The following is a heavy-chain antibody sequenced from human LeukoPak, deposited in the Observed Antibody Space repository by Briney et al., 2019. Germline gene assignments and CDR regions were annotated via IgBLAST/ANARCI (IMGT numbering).Heavy chain of an antibody. CDR3: AKDAARYSSSWTPDAFDI. V-gene: IGHV3-23*01. CDR2: ISGSGGST. D-gene: IGHD6-13*01. J-gene: IGHJ3*02. CDR1: GFTFSSYA. Sequence: GGSLRLSCAASGFTFSSYAMSWIRQAPGKGLEWVSAISGSGGSTYYADSVKGRFTISRDNSKNTLYLQMNSLRAEDTAVYYCAKDAARYSSSWTPDAFDIWGQGTMVTVSS.